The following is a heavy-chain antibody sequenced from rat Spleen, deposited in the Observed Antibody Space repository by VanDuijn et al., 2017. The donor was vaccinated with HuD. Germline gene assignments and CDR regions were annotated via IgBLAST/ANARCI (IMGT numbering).Heavy chain of an antibody. D-gene: IGHD1-9*01. Sequence: EVQLQESGPGLVKPSQSLSLTCSVTGYSITSNYWGWIRKFPGNKMEWMGYISYSGSTSYNPSLKSRISITRDTSKNQFFLQLNSVTTEDAATYDCARWTYYGYNVLFDYWGQGVMVTVSS. CDR3: ARWTYYGYNVLFDY. V-gene: IGHV3-1*01. J-gene: IGHJ2*01. CDR2: ISYSGST. CDR1: GYSITSNY.